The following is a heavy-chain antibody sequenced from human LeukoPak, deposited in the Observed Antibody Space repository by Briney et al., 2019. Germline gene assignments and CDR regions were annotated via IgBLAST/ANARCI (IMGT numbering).Heavy chain of an antibody. CDR2: IYHSGST. CDR3: AGRNYGDYPDAFDI. D-gene: IGHD4-17*01. CDR1: GASITTTSYY. J-gene: IGHJ3*02. Sequence: SETLSLTCSVSGASITTTSYYWGWIRQSPGKGLEWIGSIYHSGSTYYNPSLKSRVTISVDTSKNQFSLKLSSVTAADTAVYYCAGRNYGDYPDAFDIWGQGTMVTVSS. V-gene: IGHV4-39*07.